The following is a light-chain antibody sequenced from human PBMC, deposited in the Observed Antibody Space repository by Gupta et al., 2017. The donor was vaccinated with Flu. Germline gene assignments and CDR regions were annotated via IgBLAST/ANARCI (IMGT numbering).Light chain of an antibody. CDR3: CSYAGSNTFV. CDR2: EGS. V-gene: IGLV2-23*01. CDR1: SSDIGSYNI. Sequence: QSALTQSASVSGSPGQSITISCTGTSSDIGSYNIVSWYQQDPGKAPKVVIYEGSKRPSGVSNRFSGSKSGNTASLTISGLQAEDEADYYCCSYAGSNTFVFGTGTKLTVL. J-gene: IGLJ1*01.